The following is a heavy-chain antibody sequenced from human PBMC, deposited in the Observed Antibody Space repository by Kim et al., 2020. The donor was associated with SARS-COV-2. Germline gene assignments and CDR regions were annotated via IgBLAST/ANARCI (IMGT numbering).Heavy chain of an antibody. D-gene: IGHD3-10*01. Sequence: ADSVKGRFTTYRDNSNNTLYVQMSSLRAEDTAVYYCAINVGGPMVKYYFDYWGQGTLVTVPS. V-gene: IGHV3-30*07. CDR3: AINVGGPMVKYYFDY. J-gene: IGHJ4*02.